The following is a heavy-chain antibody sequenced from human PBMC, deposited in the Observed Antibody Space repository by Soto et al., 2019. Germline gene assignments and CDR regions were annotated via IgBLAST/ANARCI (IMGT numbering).Heavy chain of an antibody. J-gene: IGHJ4*02. Sequence: SETLSLTCTVSGGSISSSSYYWGWIRQPPGKGLEWIGSIYYSGSTYYNPSLKSRVTISVDTSKNQFSLKLSSVTAADTAVYYCARRVREYSGYEFDYWGQGTLVTVSS. CDR3: ARRVREYSGYEFDY. CDR1: GGSISSSSYY. D-gene: IGHD5-12*01. V-gene: IGHV4-39*01. CDR2: IYYSGST.